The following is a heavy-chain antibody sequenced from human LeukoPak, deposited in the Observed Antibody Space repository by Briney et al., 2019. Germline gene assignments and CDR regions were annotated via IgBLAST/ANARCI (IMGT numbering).Heavy chain of an antibody. D-gene: IGHD1-7*01. CDR3: ARGPHRDWNYVFDY. V-gene: IGHV4-4*07. CDR2: IYTSGST. J-gene: IGHJ4*02. CDR1: GGSISSYY. Sequence: SETLSLTCTVSGGSISSYYWSWIRQPAGKGLEWIGRIYTSGSTNYNPSLKSRVTMSVDTSKNQFSLKLSSVTAADTAAYYCARGPHRDWNYVFDYWGQGTLVTVSS.